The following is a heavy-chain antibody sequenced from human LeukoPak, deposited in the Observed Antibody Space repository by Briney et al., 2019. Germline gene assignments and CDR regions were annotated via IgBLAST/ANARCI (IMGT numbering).Heavy chain of an antibody. D-gene: IGHD3-10*01. J-gene: IGHJ4*02. CDR2: INHGGST. CDR1: GGSFSGYY. CDR3: ASRNLYGSGSYYIGY. V-gene: IGHV4-34*01. Sequence: SETLSLTCAVYGGSFSGYYWSWIRQPPGKGLEWIGEINHGGSTNYNPSLKSRVTISVDTSKNQFSLKLSSVTAADTAVYYCASRNLYGSGSYYIGYWGQGTLVTVSS.